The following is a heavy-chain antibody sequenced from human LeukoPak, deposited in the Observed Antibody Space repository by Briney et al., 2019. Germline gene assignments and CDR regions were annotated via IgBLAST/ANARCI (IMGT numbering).Heavy chain of an antibody. CDR3: AKQGSSGLIDI. CDR2: IRSDGSDK. Sequence: GGSLRLSCSASGFTFSSYGMHWVRQAPGKGLEWVAFIRSDGSDKYDADSVKGRFTISRDNSKNTLYLQMNSLRAEDTAVYYCAKQGSSGLIDIWGQGTMVTVSS. J-gene: IGHJ3*02. D-gene: IGHD6-19*01. CDR1: GFTFSSYG. V-gene: IGHV3-30*02.